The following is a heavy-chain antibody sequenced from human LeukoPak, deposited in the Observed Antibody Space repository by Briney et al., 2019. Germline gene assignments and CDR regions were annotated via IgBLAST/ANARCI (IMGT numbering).Heavy chain of an antibody. CDR2: ISGSGGST. D-gene: IGHD3-10*01. CDR3: ARDEGHKYGSGSYIGRDFDY. J-gene: IGHJ4*02. Sequence: GGSLRLSCAASGFTFSSYAMSWVRQAPGKGLEWVSAISGSGGSTYYADSVKGRFTISRDNSKNTLYLQMNSLRAEDTAVYYCARDEGHKYGSGSYIGRDFDYWGQGTLVTVSS. V-gene: IGHV3-23*01. CDR1: GFTFSSYA.